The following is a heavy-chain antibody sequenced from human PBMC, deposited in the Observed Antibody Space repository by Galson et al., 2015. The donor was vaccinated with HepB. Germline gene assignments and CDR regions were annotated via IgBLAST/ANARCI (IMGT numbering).Heavy chain of an antibody. Sequence: SVKVSCKASGYSFTNYGISWVRQAPGQGLEWMGWISVYNSNTNYAQKVQGRVTMTTDTSTSTAYMELRSLRSDDTAVYYCARARYSSSPPDYWGQGTLVSVSS. CDR1: GYSFTNYG. V-gene: IGHV1-18*01. J-gene: IGHJ4*02. CDR2: ISVYNSNT. D-gene: IGHD6-6*01. CDR3: ARARYSSSPPDY.